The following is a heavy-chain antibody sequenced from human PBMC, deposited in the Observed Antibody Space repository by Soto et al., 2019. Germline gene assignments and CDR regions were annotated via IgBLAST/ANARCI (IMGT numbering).Heavy chain of an antibody. D-gene: IGHD3-9*01. CDR3: AKEVEYDILPGYCDLDS. Sequence: GGSLRLSCAASGFTFSSYAMSWVRQAPGKGLEWVSAISGSGGSTYYADSVKGRLTISRDNSKNTLYLQMNSLRAEDTAVYYCAKEVEYDILPGYCDLDSWGQGTLVTVSS. CDR1: GFTFSSYA. CDR2: ISGSGGST. J-gene: IGHJ4*02. V-gene: IGHV3-23*01.